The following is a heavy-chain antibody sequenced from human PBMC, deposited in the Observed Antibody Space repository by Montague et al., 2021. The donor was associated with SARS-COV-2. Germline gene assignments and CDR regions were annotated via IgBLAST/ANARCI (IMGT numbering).Heavy chain of an antibody. CDR1: GGSISSYY. D-gene: IGHD5-18*01. CDR3: ASYRRGYSYDLSFDY. V-gene: IGHV4-59*04. Sequence: SETLSLTCTVSGGSISSYYWSWIRQPPGKGLEWIGYIYYSGSTYYNPSLKSRVTISVDTSKNQFSLKLNSVTAADTAVYYCASYRRGYSYDLSFDYWGQGTLVTVSS. J-gene: IGHJ4*02. CDR2: IYYSGST.